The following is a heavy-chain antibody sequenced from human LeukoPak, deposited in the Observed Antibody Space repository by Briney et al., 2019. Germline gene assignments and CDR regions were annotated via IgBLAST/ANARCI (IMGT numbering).Heavy chain of an antibody. CDR3: ARHSTGYSLDH. CDR2: IYHSGST. D-gene: IGHD3-22*01. V-gene: IGHV4-38-2*02. Sequence: SETLSLTCTVSGYSISSGYYWGWIRQPPGKGLEWIGSIYHSGSTYYNPSLKSRVTISVDTSKNQFSLKLSSVTAADTAVYYCARHSTGYSLDHWGQGTLVTVSS. J-gene: IGHJ4*02. CDR1: GYSISSGYY.